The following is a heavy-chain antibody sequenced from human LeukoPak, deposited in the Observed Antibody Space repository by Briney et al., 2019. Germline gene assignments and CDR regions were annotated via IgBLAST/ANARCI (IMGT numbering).Heavy chain of an antibody. CDR2: ISRSGDTV. V-gene: IGHV3-48*03. Sequence: GGSLRLSCAASGFTFPYYEMNWIRQAPGKGLEWISYISRSGDTVYYADSVKGRFTISRDHAENSLYLQMNSLRAEDTAVYYCARTRSGYNLFDYWGQGTLVTDSS. CDR3: ARTRSGYNLFDY. CDR1: GFTFPYYE. D-gene: IGHD5-24*01. J-gene: IGHJ4*02.